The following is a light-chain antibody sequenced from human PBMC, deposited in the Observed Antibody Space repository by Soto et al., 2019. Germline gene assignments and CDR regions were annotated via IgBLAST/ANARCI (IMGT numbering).Light chain of an antibody. Sequence: DIQMTQSPATLSASVGDRVTITCRASQSISNWLAWYQMKPGRAPKLLIYDASSLEGGVPSRFSGRGSGTEFTLTISSLQPDDFATYFCQQYNSFSYTFGQGTKVDIK. CDR1: QSISNW. V-gene: IGKV1-5*01. CDR2: DAS. J-gene: IGKJ2*01. CDR3: QQYNSFSYT.